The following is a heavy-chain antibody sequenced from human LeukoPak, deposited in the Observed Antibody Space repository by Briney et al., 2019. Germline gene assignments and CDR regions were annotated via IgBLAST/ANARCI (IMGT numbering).Heavy chain of an antibody. CDR2: INHSGST. D-gene: IGHD3-22*01. CDR3: ARQGINYYDSSFDP. V-gene: IGHV4-34*01. CDR1: GGSFSGYY. Sequence: SETLSLTCAVYGGSFSGYYWSWIRQPPGKGLEWIGEINHSGSTNYNPSLKSRVTISVDTSKNQFSLKLSSVTAADTAVYYCARQGINYYDSSFDPWGQGTLVTVSS. J-gene: IGHJ5*02.